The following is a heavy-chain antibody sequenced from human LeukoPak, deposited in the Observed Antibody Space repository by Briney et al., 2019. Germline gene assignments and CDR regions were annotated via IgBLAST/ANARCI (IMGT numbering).Heavy chain of an antibody. CDR2: IYYSGST. CDR3: ARDNDFWSGYYSFDF. V-gene: IGHV4-31*03. Sequence: PSQTLSLTCTVSGDSITSAAYYWSWIRQHPGKGLEWIGYIYYSGSTSYNPSLQSRVTISIDTSKKQFSLKLSSVTAAATAVYYCARDNDFWSGYYSFDFWGRGTLVTVSS. J-gene: IGHJ4*02. D-gene: IGHD3-3*01. CDR1: GDSITSAAYY.